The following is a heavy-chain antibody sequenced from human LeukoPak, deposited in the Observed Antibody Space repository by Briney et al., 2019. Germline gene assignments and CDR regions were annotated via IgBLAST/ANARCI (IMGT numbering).Heavy chain of an antibody. CDR1: GGTFSSYA. V-gene: IGHV1-69*01. D-gene: IGHD1/OR15-1a*01. CDR3: ARNKGSDYKYYGMDV. J-gene: IGHJ6*02. Sequence: RASVKVSCKASGGTFSSYAISWVRQAPGQGLEWMGGIIPIFDTANYAQKFQGRVTITADESTSTAYMELSSLRSEDTAVYYCARNKGSDYKYYGMDVWGQGTTVTVSS. CDR2: IIPIFDTA.